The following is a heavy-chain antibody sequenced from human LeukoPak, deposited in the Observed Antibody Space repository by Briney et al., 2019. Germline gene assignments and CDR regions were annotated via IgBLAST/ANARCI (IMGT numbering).Heavy chain of an antibody. CDR1: GFTFSSYW. Sequence: GGSLRLSCAASGFTFSSYWMHWVRQAPGKGLVWVSRINSDGSSTSYADSVKGRFTISRDNAKNTLYLQMNSLRAEDTAVYYCAKDPCSGGSCYSYYYYYYMDVWGKGTTVTVSS. J-gene: IGHJ6*03. V-gene: IGHV3-74*01. D-gene: IGHD2-15*01. CDR3: AKDPCSGGSCYSYYYYYYMDV. CDR2: INSDGSST.